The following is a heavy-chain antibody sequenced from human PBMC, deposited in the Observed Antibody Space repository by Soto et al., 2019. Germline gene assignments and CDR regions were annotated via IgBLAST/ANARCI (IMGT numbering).Heavy chain of an antibody. CDR3: ARWSPLYGMDV. V-gene: IGHV4-30-2*01. CDR1: GGSITRGGYS. CDR2: IYDNGNT. D-gene: IGHD3-3*01. J-gene: IGHJ6*02. Sequence: QLQLQESGSGLVKPSQTLSLMCDVSGGSITRGGYSWSWIRQLPGKGLEWLGYIYDNGNTYYNASLKSRVTISVDRSKNQFSLNLTSVTAADTAVYYCARWSPLYGMDVWDQGATVTVSS.